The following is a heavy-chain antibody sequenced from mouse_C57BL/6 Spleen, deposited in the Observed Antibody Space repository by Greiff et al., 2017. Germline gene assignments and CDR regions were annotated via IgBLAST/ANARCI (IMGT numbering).Heavy chain of an antibody. CDR1: GYAFSSYW. CDR2: IYPGDGDT. J-gene: IGHJ1*03. V-gene: IGHV1-80*01. CDR3: ARWAPYWYFDV. Sequence: VQLQQSGAELVKPGASVKISCKASGYAFSSYWMNWVKQRPGKGLEWIGQIYPGDGDTNYNGKFKGKATMTADKSSSTAYMQLSSLTSEDSAVYFCARWAPYWYFDVWGTGTTVTVSS.